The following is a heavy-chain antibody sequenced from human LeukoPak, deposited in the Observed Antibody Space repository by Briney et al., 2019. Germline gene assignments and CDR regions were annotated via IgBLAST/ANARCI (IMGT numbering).Heavy chain of an antibody. J-gene: IGHJ4*02. CDR3: AKDLVSGSYSTFDY. V-gene: IGHV3-11*01. CDR1: GFTFSDYY. D-gene: IGHD3-10*01. CDR2: VRPSGGTI. Sequence: GGSLRLSCAASGFTFSDYYMSWIRQAPGKGLEWVSYVRPSGGTIYYADSVKGRFTISRDNSKNTLYLQMNSLRDEDTAVYYCAKDLVSGSYSTFDYWGQGTLVTVSS.